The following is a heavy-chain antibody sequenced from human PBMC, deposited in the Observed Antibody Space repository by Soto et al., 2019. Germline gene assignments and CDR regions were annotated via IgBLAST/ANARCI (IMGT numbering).Heavy chain of an antibody. CDR2: ISSTSIYI. Sequence: GWSLRLSCAASGFTFGAYSMNWVRQAPGKRLEWVSSISSTSIYIYYADSLKGRFTISRDNAKNSLYLQMNSLRAEDTAVYYCARDRLGVSFTRPYYFDYWGQGTVVTVSS. CDR1: GFTFGAYS. CDR3: ARDRLGVSFTRPYYFDY. V-gene: IGHV3-21*01. J-gene: IGHJ4*02. D-gene: IGHD3-16*01.